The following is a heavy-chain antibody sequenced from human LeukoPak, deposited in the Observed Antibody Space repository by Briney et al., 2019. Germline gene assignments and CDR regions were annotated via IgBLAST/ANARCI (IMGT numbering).Heavy chain of an antibody. D-gene: IGHD2-21*02. CDR2: IYYSGST. V-gene: IGHV4-59*08. CDR3: ARSASGGDALFDY. Sequence: SETLSLTCTVSGGSISGYYWSWIRQPPGKGLEWIGYIYYSGSTNYNPSLKSRVTISVDTSKNQFSLKLSSVTAADTAVYYCARSASGGDALFDYWGQGTLVTVSS. J-gene: IGHJ4*02. CDR1: GGSISGYY.